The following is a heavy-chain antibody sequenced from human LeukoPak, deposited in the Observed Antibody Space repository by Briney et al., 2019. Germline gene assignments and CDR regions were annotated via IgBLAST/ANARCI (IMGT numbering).Heavy chain of an antibody. V-gene: IGHV3-13*01. Sequence: GGSLRLSCAASGFTFSSYDMHWVRQATGKGLEWVSAIGTAGDTYYPGYVKGRFTISRENAKNSMYLQMNSLRARDTAVYYCARGSAAAVDYWGQGTLVTVSS. CDR2: IGTAGDT. D-gene: IGHD6-13*01. J-gene: IGHJ4*02. CDR1: GFTFSSYD. CDR3: ARGSAAAVDY.